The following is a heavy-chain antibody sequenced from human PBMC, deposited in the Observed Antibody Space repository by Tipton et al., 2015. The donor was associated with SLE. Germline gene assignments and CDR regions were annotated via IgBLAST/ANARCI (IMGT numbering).Heavy chain of an antibody. D-gene: IGHD2-21*01. CDR2: IYSPGST. CDR3: AREYSGGVCLDY. CDR1: GVSISIATYY. J-gene: IGHJ4*02. V-gene: IGHV4-61*02. Sequence: TLSLTCTVSGVSISIATYYWSWIRQPAGKGLEWIGRIYSPGSTNYNPSLKSRVTISIDTSKNQFSLNLTSVTGADTAVYYCAREYSGGVCLDYWGQGKLVTVSA.